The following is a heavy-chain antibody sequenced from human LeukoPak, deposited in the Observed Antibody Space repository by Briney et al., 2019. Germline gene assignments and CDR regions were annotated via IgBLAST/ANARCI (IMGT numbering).Heavy chain of an antibody. CDR1: GGSFSGYY. D-gene: IGHD1-14*01. V-gene: IGHV4-59*10. Sequence: PSETLSLTCAVYGGSFSGYYWSWIRQPAGKGLEWIGRIYTSGSTNYNPSLKSRVTMAVDTSKNQFSLKLSSVTAADTAVYYCARGPPYDIWGPGTMVTVSS. CDR3: ARGPPYDI. CDR2: IYTSGST. J-gene: IGHJ3*02.